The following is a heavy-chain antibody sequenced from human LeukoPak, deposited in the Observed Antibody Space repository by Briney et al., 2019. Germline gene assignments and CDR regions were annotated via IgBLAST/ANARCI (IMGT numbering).Heavy chain of an antibody. CDR1: GGSISISDYY. V-gene: IGHV4-61*02. Sequence: PSQTLSLTCTVSGGSISISDYYWSWIRQPAGKGLEWIGRIYFRGSTNYSPSLRSRVTISVDTSKNQFSLKLASVTVADAAIYYCARERILGGKYSFDFWGQGALVTVPS. J-gene: IGHJ4*02. D-gene: IGHD3-10*01. CDR3: ARERILGGKYSFDF. CDR2: IYFRGST.